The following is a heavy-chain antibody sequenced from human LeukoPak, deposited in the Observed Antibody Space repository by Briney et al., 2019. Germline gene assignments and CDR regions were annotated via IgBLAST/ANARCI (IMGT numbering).Heavy chain of an antibody. J-gene: IGHJ4*02. CDR2: IYYSGST. Sequence: SETLSLTCTVSGGSVSSGSYYWSWIRQPPGKGLEWIGYIYYSGSTNYNPSLKSRVTISVDTPKNQFSLQLNSVTPEDTAVYFCVRLVGGDIDYWGQGTLVTVSS. V-gene: IGHV4-61*01. D-gene: IGHD5-12*01. CDR3: VRLVGGDIDY. CDR1: GGSVSSGSYY.